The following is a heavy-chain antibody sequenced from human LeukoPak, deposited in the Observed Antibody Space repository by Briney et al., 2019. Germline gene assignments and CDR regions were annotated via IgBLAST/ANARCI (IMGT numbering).Heavy chain of an antibody. J-gene: IGHJ3*02. CDR3: ARDEGSPDPGAFDI. CDR1: GFTFSNYW. CDR2: IKQDGSEK. D-gene: IGHD1-26*01. Sequence: GGSLRLSCAASGFTFSNYWMSWVRQAPGMGLEWVANIKQDGSEKYYVDSVKGRFTISRDNAKNSLYLQMNSLRDEDTAVYYCARDEGSPDPGAFDIWGQGTMVTVSS. V-gene: IGHV3-7*01.